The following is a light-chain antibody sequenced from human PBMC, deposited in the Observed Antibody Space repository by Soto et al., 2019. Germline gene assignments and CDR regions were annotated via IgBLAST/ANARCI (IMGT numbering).Light chain of an antibody. CDR1: QSVSSN. Sequence: EIVMTQSPATLSVSTGERATLSCRASQSVSSNLAWYQQKPGQAPRLLIYGASTRATGIPARFSGSGSGTEFTLTISSLQSEDFAVYYCQQSNNWPWGTFGQGTKVDIK. CDR2: GAS. J-gene: IGKJ1*01. CDR3: QQSNNWPWGT. V-gene: IGKV3-15*01.